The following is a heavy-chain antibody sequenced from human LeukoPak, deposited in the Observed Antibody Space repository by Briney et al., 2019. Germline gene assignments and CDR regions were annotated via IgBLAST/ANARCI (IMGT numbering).Heavy chain of an antibody. CDR3: AISAWGQLSWFDP. CDR2: INPNSGGT. V-gene: IGHV1-2*02. Sequence: GASVKVSCKASGYTFTGYYMHWVRQAPGQGLEWMGWINPNSGGTNFAQKFQGRVTMTRDTSISTVYMDLSSLRSDDTAVYYCAISAWGQLSWFDPWGQGTLVTVSS. J-gene: IGHJ5*02. D-gene: IGHD3-16*01. CDR1: GYTFTGYY.